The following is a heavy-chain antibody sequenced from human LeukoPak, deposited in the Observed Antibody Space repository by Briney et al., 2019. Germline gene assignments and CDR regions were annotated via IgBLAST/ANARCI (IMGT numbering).Heavy chain of an antibody. CDR2: ISYDGSNK. V-gene: IGHV3-30-3*01. Sequence: PGRSLRLSCAASGFTFSSYAMHWVRKAPGKGLEWVAVISYDGSNKYYADSVKGRFTISRDNSKNTLYLQMNSLRAEDTAVYYCARVIPRITMVRGPFDYWGQGTLVTVSS. CDR1: GFTFSSYA. J-gene: IGHJ4*02. CDR3: ARVIPRITMVRGPFDY. D-gene: IGHD3-10*01.